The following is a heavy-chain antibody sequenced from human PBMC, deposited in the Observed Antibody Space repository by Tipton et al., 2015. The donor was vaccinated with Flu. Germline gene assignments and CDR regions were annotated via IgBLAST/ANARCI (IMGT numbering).Heavy chain of an antibody. CDR1: GDSITSSF. Sequence: TLSLTCTVSGDSITSSFWSWIRQSAGEGLEWIGNIFHTGSTYHNPSLKSRVTISINTSKNQFSLKVFSVTAADTAVYYCARRDYSNYVSDPKNCFDPWGQGILVTVSS. J-gene: IGHJ5*02. CDR3: ARRDYSNYVSDPKNCFDP. CDR2: IFHTGST. V-gene: IGHV4-59*08. D-gene: IGHD4-11*01.